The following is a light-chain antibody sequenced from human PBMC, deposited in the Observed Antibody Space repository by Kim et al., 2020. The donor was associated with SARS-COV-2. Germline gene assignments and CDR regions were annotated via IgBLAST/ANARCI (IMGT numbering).Light chain of an antibody. V-gene: IGLV1-51*01. CDR2: DNS. CDR3: GTWDGSLSSWV. Sequence: QSVLTQPPSVSAAPGQSITISCSGSNSKIASKYFSWYQQVPDTAPKLLIYDNSERPSEIPDRFSGSKSDTSATLGITGLQPGDEATYYCGTWDGSLSSWVFGGGTQLTVL. J-gene: IGLJ3*02. CDR1: NSKIASKY.